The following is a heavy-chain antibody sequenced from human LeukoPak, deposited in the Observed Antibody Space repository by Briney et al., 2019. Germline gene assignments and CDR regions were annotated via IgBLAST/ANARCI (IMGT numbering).Heavy chain of an antibody. CDR2: IYSGGST. D-gene: IGHD3-22*01. CDR1: GFTVSSNY. J-gene: IGHJ4*02. V-gene: IGHV3-53*04. CDR3: ARGVGGSGYYYFDY. Sequence: PGGSLRLSCAASGFTVSSNYMSWVRQAPEKGLEWVSVIYSGGSTYYADSVKGRFTISRHNSKNTLYLQMNSLRAEDTAVYYCARGVGGSGYYYFDYWGQGTLVTVSS.